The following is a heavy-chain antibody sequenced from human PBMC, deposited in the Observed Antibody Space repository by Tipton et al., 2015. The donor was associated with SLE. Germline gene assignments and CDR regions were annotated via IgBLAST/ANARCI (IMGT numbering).Heavy chain of an antibody. Sequence: TLSLTCTVSGGSISNYYWSWIRQPPGEGLDWIGYIYYTGSTNYNPSLKSRVTISVDTSKNQFSLRLNSVTAADTAVYYCARESLISISRYNYYAMDVWGQGTTVTVSS. CDR2: IYYTGST. CDR1: GGSISNYY. V-gene: IGHV4-59*01. D-gene: IGHD3-3*01. J-gene: IGHJ6*02. CDR3: ARESLISISRYNYYAMDV.